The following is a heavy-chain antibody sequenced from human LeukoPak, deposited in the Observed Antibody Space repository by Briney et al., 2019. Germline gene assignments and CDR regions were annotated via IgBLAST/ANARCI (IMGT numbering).Heavy chain of an antibody. Sequence: SETLSLTCTVSGGSISSYYWSWIRQSPEMGLEWIGSIYYSGATDYNPSLKSRVTISADTSNNQFSLRLRSVTAADTAVYYCAKDLNYYASGNLFDYWGQGTLVTVSA. V-gene: IGHV4-59*01. CDR2: IYYSGAT. D-gene: IGHD3-10*01. J-gene: IGHJ4*02. CDR1: GGSISSYY. CDR3: AKDLNYYASGNLFDY.